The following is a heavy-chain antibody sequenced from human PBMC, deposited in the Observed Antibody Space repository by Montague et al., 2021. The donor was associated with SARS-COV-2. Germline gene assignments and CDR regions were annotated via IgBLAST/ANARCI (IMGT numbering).Heavy chain of an antibody. Sequence: SETRSLTCAVYGGSFSGYYWSWIRQPPGKGLEWIGEINHSGSTNYNPSLKSRVTISVDTSKSQFSLKLSSVTAADTAVYYCTREGYQVLWSDYYYYGMDVWGQGTTVTVSS. J-gene: IGHJ6*02. CDR2: INHSGST. CDR1: GGSFSGYY. D-gene: IGHD2-2*01. CDR3: TREGYQVLWSDYYYYGMDV. V-gene: IGHV4-34*01.